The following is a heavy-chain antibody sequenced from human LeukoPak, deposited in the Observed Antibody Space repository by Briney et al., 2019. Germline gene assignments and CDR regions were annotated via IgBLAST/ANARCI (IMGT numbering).Heavy chain of an antibody. Sequence: SETLSPTCAVYGGSFSGYYWSWIRQPPGKGLEWIGEINHSGSTNYNPSLKSRVTISVDTSKNQFSLKLTSVTAADTAVYYCARRRGGSSFIDYWGQGTLVTVSS. D-gene: IGHD6-13*01. CDR2: INHSGST. CDR1: GGSFSGYY. CDR3: ARRRGGSSFIDY. V-gene: IGHV4-34*01. J-gene: IGHJ4*02.